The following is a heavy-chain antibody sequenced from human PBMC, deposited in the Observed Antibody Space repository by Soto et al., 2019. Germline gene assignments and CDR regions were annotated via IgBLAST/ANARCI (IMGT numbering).Heavy chain of an antibody. CDR1: GYTFTSYY. Sequence: VASVKVSCKASGYTFTSYYMHWVRQAPGQGLEWMGIINPSGGSTSYAQKFQGRVTMTRDTSTSTVYMELSSLRAEDTAVYYCARDMGYCTNGVCYFNDYWGQGTLVTVSS. CDR3: ARDMGYCTNGVCYFNDY. CDR2: INPSGGST. V-gene: IGHV1-46*01. D-gene: IGHD2-8*01. J-gene: IGHJ4*02.